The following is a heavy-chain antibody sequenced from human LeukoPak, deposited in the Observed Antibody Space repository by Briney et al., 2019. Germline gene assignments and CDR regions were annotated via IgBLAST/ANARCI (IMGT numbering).Heavy chain of an antibody. J-gene: IGHJ6*03. CDR2: IHYSGSA. CDR1: GGSVRSGSYY. D-gene: IGHD3-10*01. Sequence: PSETLSPTCSVSGGSVRSGSYYWSWIRQPPGKGLEWIGYIHYSGSANYNPSLKSRVTISVDTSKNQFSLKVSSVTAADTAVYYCARRSSDGYYYYYMDVWGKGTTVTVSS. V-gene: IGHV4-61*01. CDR3: ARRSSDGYYYYYMDV.